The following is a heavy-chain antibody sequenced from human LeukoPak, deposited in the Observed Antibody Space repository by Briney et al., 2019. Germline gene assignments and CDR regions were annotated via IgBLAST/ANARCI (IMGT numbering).Heavy chain of an antibody. V-gene: IGHV3-23*01. CDR3: AKGVYSVFPDSRVLDY. CDR1: GFSFGSYS. Sequence: GGSLRLSCAASGFSFGSYSMNWVRQAPGKGLEWVSIISGSGDSTYYANSVKGRFTISRDNSKNTLYLQMSSLSAEDTAVYYCAKGVYSVFPDSRVLDYWGQGTLVTVSS. CDR2: ISGSGDST. J-gene: IGHJ4*02. D-gene: IGHD5/OR15-5a*01.